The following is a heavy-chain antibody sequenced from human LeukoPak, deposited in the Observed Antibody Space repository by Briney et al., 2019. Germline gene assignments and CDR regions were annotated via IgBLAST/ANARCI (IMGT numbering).Heavy chain of an antibody. D-gene: IGHD6-6*01. CDR1: GFTFSSYG. Sequence: GGSLRLSCAASGFTFSSYGMSWVRQAPGKGLEWVSAISGSGGSTYYADSVKGRFTISRDNAKNTLYLQMNSLRAEDKAVYYCSKDRGSSSPSLFDYWGQGTLVTVSS. V-gene: IGHV3-23*01. CDR2: ISGSGGST. CDR3: SKDRGSSSPSLFDY. J-gene: IGHJ4*02.